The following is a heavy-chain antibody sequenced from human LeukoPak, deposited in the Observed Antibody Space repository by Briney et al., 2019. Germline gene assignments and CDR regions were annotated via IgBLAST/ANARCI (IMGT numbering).Heavy chain of an antibody. CDR3: ARILRGGDESSDY. CDR2: IIPILGIA. D-gene: IGHD2-21*01. Sequence: SVKASCKASGGTFSSYAISWVRQAPGQGLEWMGRIIPILGIANYAQKFQGRVTITADKSTSTAYMELSSLRSEDTAVYYCARILRGGDESSDYWGQGTLVTVSS. J-gene: IGHJ4*02. CDR1: GGTFSSYA. V-gene: IGHV1-69*04.